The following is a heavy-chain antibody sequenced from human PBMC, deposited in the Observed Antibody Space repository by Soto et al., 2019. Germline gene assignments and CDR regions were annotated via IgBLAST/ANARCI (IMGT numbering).Heavy chain of an antibody. D-gene: IGHD3-3*01. Sequence: ASVKVSCKASGYTFTSYYMHWVRQAPGQGLEWMGIINPSGGSTSYAQKLQGRVTMTRDTSTSTVYMELRSLRSEDTAVYYCARDRAVLRFLEWLQTDDYWGQGTLVTVSS. CDR3: ARDRAVLRFLEWLQTDDY. J-gene: IGHJ4*02. CDR2: INPSGGST. V-gene: IGHV1-46*01. CDR1: GYTFTSYY.